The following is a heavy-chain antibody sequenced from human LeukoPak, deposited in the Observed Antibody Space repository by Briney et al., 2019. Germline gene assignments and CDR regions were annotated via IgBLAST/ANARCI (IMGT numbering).Heavy chain of an antibody. V-gene: IGHV3-48*03. CDR3: ARAQESGSYYGFDY. CDR1: GFTFSSYE. Sequence: HPGGSLRLSCAASGFTFSSYEMNWVRQAPGKGLEWVSYISSSGSTIYYADSVKGRFTISRDNAKNPLYLQMNSLRAEDTAVYYCARAQESGSYYGFDYWGQGTLVTVSS. CDR2: ISSSGSTI. J-gene: IGHJ4*02. D-gene: IGHD1-26*01.